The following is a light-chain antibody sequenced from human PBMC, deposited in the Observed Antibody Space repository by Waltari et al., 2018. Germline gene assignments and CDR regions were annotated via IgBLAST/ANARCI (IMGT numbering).Light chain of an antibody. Sequence: ELMLTTSPGTLSLSPGERATLYCRASQSISKYLAWYQQKPGQAPRLLIYDASIRATGIPDRFSGSGYGTDFSLTISRLEPEDYAVYYCQKYGSLPATFGRGTKVEIK. V-gene: IGKV3-20*01. CDR3: QKYGSLPAT. CDR1: QSISKY. J-gene: IGKJ1*01. CDR2: DAS.